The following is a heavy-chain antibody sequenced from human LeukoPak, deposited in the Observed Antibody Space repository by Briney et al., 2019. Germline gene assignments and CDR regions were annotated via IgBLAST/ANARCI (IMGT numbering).Heavy chain of an antibody. Sequence: GGSLRLSCAASGFTFSSYWMSWVRQAPGKGLEWVSYISSSSSTIYYADSVKGRFTISRDNAKNSLYLQMNSLRDEDTAVYYCAGGGVRYFDWYGRGYYYYMDVWGKGTTVTVSS. CDR3: AGGGVRYFDWYGRGYYYYMDV. J-gene: IGHJ6*03. CDR1: GFTFSSYW. D-gene: IGHD3-9*01. CDR2: ISSSSSTI. V-gene: IGHV3-48*02.